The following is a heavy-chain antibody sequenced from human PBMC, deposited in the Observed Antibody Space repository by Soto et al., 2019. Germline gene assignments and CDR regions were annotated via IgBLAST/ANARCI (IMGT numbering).Heavy chain of an antibody. Sequence: GGSLRLSCAASGFTFSSYGMHWVRQAPGKGLEWVAVIWYDGSNKYYADSVKGRFTISRDNSKNTLYLQMNSLRAEDTAVYYCARDHSIAARPPKYYFDYWGQGTLVTVSS. CDR2: IWYDGSNK. CDR1: GFTFSSYG. CDR3: ARDHSIAARPPKYYFDY. V-gene: IGHV3-33*01. D-gene: IGHD6-6*01. J-gene: IGHJ4*02.